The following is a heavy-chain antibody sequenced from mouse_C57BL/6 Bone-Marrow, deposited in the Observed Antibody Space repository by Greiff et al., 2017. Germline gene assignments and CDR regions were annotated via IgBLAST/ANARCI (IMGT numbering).Heavy chain of an antibody. Sequence: QVQLKQSGAELARPGASVKLSCKASGYTFTSYGISWVKQSTGKGLEWIGEIYPRSGNTYYNEKFKGKATLTAAKSSSTAYMGRRSLTSEDSAVYFCARSRGNLASWVAYWGQGTLVTVSA. D-gene: IGHD2-1*01. CDR1: GYTFTSYG. CDR3: ARSRGNLASWVAY. CDR2: IYPRSGNT. V-gene: IGHV1-81*01. J-gene: IGHJ3*01.